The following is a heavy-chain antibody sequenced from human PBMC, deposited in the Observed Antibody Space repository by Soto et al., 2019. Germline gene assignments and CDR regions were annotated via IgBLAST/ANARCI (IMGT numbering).Heavy chain of an antibody. CDR3: ASGGGDTALLADASDI. V-gene: IGHV4-59*01. J-gene: IGHJ3*02. CDR2: IYYSGST. CDR1: GGSISSYY. D-gene: IGHD5-18*01. Sequence: SETLSLTCTGSGGSISSYYWSWIRQPPGKGLEWIGYIYYSGSTNYNPSLKSRVTISVDTSKNQFSLKLSSVTAADTAVYYCASGGGDTALLADASDIWGPAPMVTL.